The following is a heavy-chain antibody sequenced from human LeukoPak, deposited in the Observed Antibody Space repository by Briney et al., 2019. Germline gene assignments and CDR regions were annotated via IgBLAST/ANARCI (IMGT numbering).Heavy chain of an antibody. CDR1: GFTFSTYA. CDR3: ARGQDWNHDY. Sequence: GGSLRLSCATSGFTFSTYAIHWVRQAPGKGLEWVANIRDDGSDKYYVDSVKGRFTISRDNAKNSLYLRMNSLRAEDTAVYYCARGQDWNHDYWGQGTLATVSA. D-gene: IGHD1-1*01. CDR2: IRDDGSDK. J-gene: IGHJ4*02. V-gene: IGHV3-7*01.